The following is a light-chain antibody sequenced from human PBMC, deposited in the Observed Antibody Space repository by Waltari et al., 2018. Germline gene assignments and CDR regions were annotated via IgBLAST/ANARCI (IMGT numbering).Light chain of an antibody. Sequence: QSVLTQPPSASGTPGQRVTISCSGRSSNIGSNYVYWYQQLPGTAPKLLIYRNNQRPSGVPDRFSGSKSGTSASLAISGLRSEDDADYYCAAWDDSLSGGYVFGTGTKVTVL. CDR1: SSNIGSNY. CDR2: RNN. J-gene: IGLJ1*01. V-gene: IGLV1-47*01. CDR3: AAWDDSLSGGYV.